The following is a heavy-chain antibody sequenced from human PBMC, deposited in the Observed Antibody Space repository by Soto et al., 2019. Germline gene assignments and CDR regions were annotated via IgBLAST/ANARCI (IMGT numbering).Heavy chain of an antibody. CDR3: ARASSWGGLLWFGELAADYYYYGMDV. Sequence: PSETLSLTCTVSGGSISSGGYYWSWIRQHPGKGLEWIGYIYYSGSTYYNPSLKSRVTISVDTSKNQFSLKLSSVTAADTAVYYCARASSWGGLLWFGELAADYYYYGMDVWGQGTTVTVSS. CDR1: GGSISSGGYY. J-gene: IGHJ6*02. V-gene: IGHV4-31*03. D-gene: IGHD3-10*01. CDR2: IYYSGST.